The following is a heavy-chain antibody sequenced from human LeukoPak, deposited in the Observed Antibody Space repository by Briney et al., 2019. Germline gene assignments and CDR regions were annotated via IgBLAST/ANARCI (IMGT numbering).Heavy chain of an antibody. CDR1: GGSITGYS. CDR2: IYYNGDT. CDR3: VRGPYGSSISNWFDP. J-gene: IGHJ5*02. D-gene: IGHD3-10*01. Sequence: SETLSLTCSVSGGSITGYSWSWIRQTPGKGLEWIGYIYYNGDTHYNPSLNSRLSMSVDTPNKQFSLNLRSGTAADTAVYYCVRGPYGSSISNWFDPWGQGLLVTVSS. V-gene: IGHV4-59*01.